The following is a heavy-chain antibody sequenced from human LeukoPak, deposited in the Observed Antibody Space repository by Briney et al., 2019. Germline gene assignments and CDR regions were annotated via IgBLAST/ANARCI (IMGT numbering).Heavy chain of an antibody. CDR3: AAGTGYYYGMDV. CDR2: ISAYNGNT. J-gene: IGHJ6*02. CDR1: GYTFTSYG. D-gene: IGHD6-13*01. V-gene: IGHV1-18*01. Sequence: ASVKVSCKASGYTFTSYGISWVRQAPGQGLEWMGWISAYNGNTNYAQKFQGRVTITADKSTSTAYMELSSLRSEDTAVYFAAAGTGYYYGMDVWGQGTTVTVSS.